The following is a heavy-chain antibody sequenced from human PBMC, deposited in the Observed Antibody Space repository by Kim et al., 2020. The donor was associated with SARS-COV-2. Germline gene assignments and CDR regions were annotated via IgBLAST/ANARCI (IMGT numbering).Heavy chain of an antibody. V-gene: IGHV4-59*01. CDR1: GGSISSYY. Sequence: SETLSLTCTVSGGSISSYYWSWIRQPPGKGLEWIGYIYYSGSTNYNPSLKSRVTISVDTSKNQFSLKLSSVTAADTAVYYCARARYNWNDGFYFDYWGQGTLVTVSS. CDR3: ARARYNWNDGFYFDY. D-gene: IGHD1-1*01. CDR2: IYYSGST. J-gene: IGHJ4*02.